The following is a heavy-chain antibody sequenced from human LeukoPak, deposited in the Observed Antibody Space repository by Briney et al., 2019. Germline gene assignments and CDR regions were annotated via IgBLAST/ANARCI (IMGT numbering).Heavy chain of an antibody. J-gene: IGHJ6*03. Sequence: GGSLRLSRTVSGFTVSSNSMSWVRQAPGKGLEWVSGISDSGGNTYYADSVKGRFTISRDNSKNTLYLQMNSLRAEDTAVYYCAKAACGGNCYYYMDVWGKGTTVTI. V-gene: IGHV3-23*01. CDR1: GFTVSSNS. CDR2: ISDSGGNT. CDR3: AKAACGGNCYYYMDV. D-gene: IGHD2-21*01.